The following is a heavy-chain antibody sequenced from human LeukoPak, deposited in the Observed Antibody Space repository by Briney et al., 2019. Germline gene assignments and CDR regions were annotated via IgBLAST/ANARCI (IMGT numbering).Heavy chain of an antibody. CDR1: GYKFYVDY. J-gene: IGHJ5*02. D-gene: IGHD1-1*01. Sequence: ASVKVSCKASGYKFYVDYMHWVRQAPGQGLEWMGWINPNNGATDYAEKFQGRVTMTRDTSISTAYMELSRLRSDDTAVYYCARDLEFPGNWFDPWGQGTLVTVSS. CDR2: INPNNGAT. V-gene: IGHV1-2*02. CDR3: ARDLEFPGNWFDP.